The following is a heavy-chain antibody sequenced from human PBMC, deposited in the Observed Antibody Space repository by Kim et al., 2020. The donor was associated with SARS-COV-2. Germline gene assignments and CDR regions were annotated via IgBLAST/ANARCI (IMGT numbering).Heavy chain of an antibody. CDR2: ISGSGGST. CDR1: GFTFSSYA. D-gene: IGHD6-19*01. CDR3: AKMLYSAVAGSSTDYYYGMDV. J-gene: IGHJ6*02. Sequence: GGSLRLSCAASGFTFSSYAMSWVRQAPGKGLEWVSAISGSGGSTYYADSVKGRFTISRDNSKNTLYLQMNSLRAEDTAVYYCAKMLYSAVAGSSTDYYYGMDVWGRGTTVTVSS. V-gene: IGHV3-23*01.